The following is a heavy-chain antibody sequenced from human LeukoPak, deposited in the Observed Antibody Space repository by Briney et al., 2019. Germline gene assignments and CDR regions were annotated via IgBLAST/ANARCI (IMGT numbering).Heavy chain of an antibody. CDR1: GGSISSSSYY. J-gene: IGHJ4*02. V-gene: IGHV4-39*07. D-gene: IGHD5-24*01. CDR3: ARERVATTFDY. CDR2: IYYSGST. Sequence: SETLSLTCTVSGGSISSSSYYWGWIRQPPGKGLEWIGSIYYSGSTYYNPSLKSRVTISVDTSKNQFSLKLSSVTAADTAVYYCARERVATTFDYWGQGTLVTVSS.